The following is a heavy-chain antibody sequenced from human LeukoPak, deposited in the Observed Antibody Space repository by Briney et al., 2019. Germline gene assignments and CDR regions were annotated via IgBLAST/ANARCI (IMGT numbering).Heavy chain of an antibody. D-gene: IGHD2-15*01. J-gene: IGHJ4*02. CDR1: GFTFSSYS. CDR2: ISSSSSYI. Sequence: PGGSLRLSCAASGFTFSSYSMNWVRQAPGKGLEWVSSISSSSSYIYYADSVKGRFTISRDNAKNSLYLQMNSLRAEDTAVYYCARDYDCSGGSCYSSGLGEPATTDYWGQGTLVTVSS. V-gene: IGHV3-21*01. CDR3: ARDYDCSGGSCYSSGLGEPATTDY.